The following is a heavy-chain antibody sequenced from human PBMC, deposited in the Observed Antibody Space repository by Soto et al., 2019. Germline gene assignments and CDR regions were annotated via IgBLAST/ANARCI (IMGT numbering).Heavy chain of an antibody. V-gene: IGHV3-30-3*01. D-gene: IGHD2-2*01. CDR3: ARDEEHCSSTSCSHYYYYGMDV. CDR2: ISYDGSNK. CDR1: GFTFSSYA. J-gene: IGHJ6*02. Sequence: ESGGGVVQPGRSLRLSCAASGFTFSSYAMHWVRQAPGKGLEWVAVISYDGSNKYYADSVKGRFTISRDNSKNTLYLQMNSLRAEDTAVYYCARDEEHCSSTSCSHYYYYGMDVWGQGTTVTVSS.